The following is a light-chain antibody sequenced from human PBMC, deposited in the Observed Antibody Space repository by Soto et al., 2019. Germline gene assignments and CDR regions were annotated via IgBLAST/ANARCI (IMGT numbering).Light chain of an antibody. CDR3: QQYGTSPPST. CDR1: QSVSSRY. Sequence: EIVLTQSPGTLSLSPGERATLSCRASQSVSSRYLAWYQQKPGQAPRLLINGASSRATGIPHRFSGSGSGTDFTLTISRLEPEDFAVYYCQQYGTSPPSTFGQGTRLEIK. J-gene: IGKJ5*01. V-gene: IGKV3-20*01. CDR2: GAS.